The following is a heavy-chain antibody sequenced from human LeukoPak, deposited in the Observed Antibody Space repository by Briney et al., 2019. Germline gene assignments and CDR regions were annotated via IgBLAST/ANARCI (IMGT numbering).Heavy chain of an antibody. J-gene: IGHJ5*02. V-gene: IGHV4-39*01. CDR3: ARHLDPPASGFDP. Sequence: PSETLSLTCTVSGDSISSSSYYWGWIRQPPGKGLEGIGSINYAGSTYYNPSLKSRVTISVDTSRNQFSLKLTSVTAADTAVYYCARHLDPPASGFDPWGQGTLVTVSS. CDR2: INYAGST. D-gene: IGHD2-2*01. CDR1: GDSISSSSYY.